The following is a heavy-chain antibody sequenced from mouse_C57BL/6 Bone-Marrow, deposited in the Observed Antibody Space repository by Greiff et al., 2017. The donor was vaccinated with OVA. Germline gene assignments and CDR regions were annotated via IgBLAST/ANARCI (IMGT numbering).Heavy chain of an antibody. D-gene: IGHD2-10*01. Sequence: QVQLQQSGAELVRPGASVTLSCKASGYTFTDYEMHWVKQTPVHGLEWIGAIDPETGGTAYNQKFKGKAIMTADKSSSTAYMELRSLTSADSDVYYCTRVLLDWYFDVWGTGTTVTVSS. CDR1: GYTFTDYE. CDR2: IDPETGGT. J-gene: IGHJ1*03. V-gene: IGHV1-15*01. CDR3: TRVLLDWYFDV.